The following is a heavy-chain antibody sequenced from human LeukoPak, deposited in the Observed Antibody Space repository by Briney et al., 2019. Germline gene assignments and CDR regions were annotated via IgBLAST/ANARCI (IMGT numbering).Heavy chain of an antibody. Sequence: SETLSLTCTVSGSISNYYWSWIRHPPGMGLEWIGYIYHNGGTSYNPSLKSRVTISADTSTNQFSLKLYSVTAADTAVYYCAGSRDNPHYYGMDVWGQGTTVTVFS. J-gene: IGHJ6*02. D-gene: IGHD2-15*01. CDR2: IYHNGGT. CDR1: GSISNYY. CDR3: AGSRDNPHYYGMDV. V-gene: IGHV4-59*01.